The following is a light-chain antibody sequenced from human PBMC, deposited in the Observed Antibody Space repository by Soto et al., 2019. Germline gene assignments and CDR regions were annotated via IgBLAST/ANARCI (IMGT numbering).Light chain of an antibody. CDR1: QSISSW. CDR3: QQYNSYPSPT. Sequence: DIQMTQSPSTLSASVGDRVTITCRASQSISSWLAWYQQKPGKAPKLLIYDASSLESGVPSRFSGSGSGTEFTLTISSLQPDDFATYYCQQYNSYPSPTFGQGTKVDIK. V-gene: IGKV1-5*01. CDR2: DAS. J-gene: IGKJ1*01.